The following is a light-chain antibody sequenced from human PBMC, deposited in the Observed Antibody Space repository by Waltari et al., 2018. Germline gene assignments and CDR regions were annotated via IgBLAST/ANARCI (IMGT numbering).Light chain of an antibody. CDR2: EVS. Sequence: QSALTQPPSASGSPGQSVTLSCTGTRRDVGGYNYLPWYQQHPGKAPKLMIYEVSKRPSGVPDRFSGSKSGNTASLTVSGLQAEDEADYYCSSYAGSNNLVFGGGTKLTVL. CDR1: RRDVGGYNY. V-gene: IGLV2-8*01. CDR3: SSYAGSNNLV. J-gene: IGLJ2*01.